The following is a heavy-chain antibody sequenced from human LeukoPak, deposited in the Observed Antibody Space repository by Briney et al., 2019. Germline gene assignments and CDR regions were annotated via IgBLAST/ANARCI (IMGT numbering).Heavy chain of an antibody. CDR3: ARDSRGYSYGYPGNYYYYGMDV. D-gene: IGHD5-18*01. J-gene: IGHJ6*02. CDR1: GGSISSYY. V-gene: IGHV4-59*01. Sequence: SETLSLTCTVSGGSISSYYWSWIRQPPGKGLEWIGYIYYSGSTNYNPSLKSRVTISVDTSKNQFSLKLGSVTAADTAVYYCARDSRGYSYGYPGNYYYYGMDVWGQGTTVTVSS. CDR2: IYYSGST.